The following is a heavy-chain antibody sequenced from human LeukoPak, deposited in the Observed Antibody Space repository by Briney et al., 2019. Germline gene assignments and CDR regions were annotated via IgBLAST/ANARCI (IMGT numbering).Heavy chain of an antibody. V-gene: IGHV1-8*01. CDR1: GYTFTSYD. Sequence: WASVKVSCKASGYTFTSYDINWVRQATGQGLEWMGWMNPNSGNAGFAQKFQGRVTMTRNTSITTAYMELRSLRFEDTAVYYCGRGHGPPDSWGQGTLVTVSS. J-gene: IGHJ4*02. CDR2: MNPNSGNA. CDR3: GRGHGPPDS.